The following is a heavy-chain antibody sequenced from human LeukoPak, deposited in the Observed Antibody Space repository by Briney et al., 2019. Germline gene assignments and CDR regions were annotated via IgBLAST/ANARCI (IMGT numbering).Heavy chain of an antibody. D-gene: IGHD3-16*02. CDR3: ARDFGYHPDY. Sequence: PGGSLRLSCAASGFTFSNYWMHWVRQAPGKGLVWVSRINSDGSSSTYADSVKGRFTISRDNAKNTLYLQMISLRTEDTAVYYCARDFGYHPDYWGQGTLVTVSS. CDR2: INSDGSSS. V-gene: IGHV3-74*01. CDR1: GFTFSNYW. J-gene: IGHJ4*02.